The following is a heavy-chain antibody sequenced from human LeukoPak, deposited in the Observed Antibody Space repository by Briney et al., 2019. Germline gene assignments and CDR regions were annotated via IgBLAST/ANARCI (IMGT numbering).Heavy chain of an antibody. V-gene: IGHV3-23*01. Sequence: TGGSLRLSCAASGFTFSSHAMSWVRQAPGKGLEWVSAISGSGGSTYYADSVKGRFTISRDNSKNTLYLQMNSLRAEDTAVYYCSHYDILTGYVFDPWGQGTLVTVSS. CDR1: GFTFSSHA. CDR3: SHYDILTGYVFDP. CDR2: ISGSGGST. J-gene: IGHJ5*02. D-gene: IGHD3-9*01.